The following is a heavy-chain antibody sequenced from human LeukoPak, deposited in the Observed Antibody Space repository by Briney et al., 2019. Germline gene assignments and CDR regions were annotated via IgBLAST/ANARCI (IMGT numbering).Heavy chain of an antibody. CDR3: ARGGFGSTSPNYYYGMDV. J-gene: IGHJ6*02. V-gene: IGHV4-34*01. D-gene: IGHD2-2*01. CDR1: GGSFSGYY. CDR2: INHSGST. Sequence: SETLSLTCAVYGGSFSGYYWNWIRQPPGKGLEWIGEINHSGSTNYNPSLKSRVTISVDTSKNQFSLKLSSVTAADTAVYYCARGGFGSTSPNYYYGMDVWGQGTTVTVSS.